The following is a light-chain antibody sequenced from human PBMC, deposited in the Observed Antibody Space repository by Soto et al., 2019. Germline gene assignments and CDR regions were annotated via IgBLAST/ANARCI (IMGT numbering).Light chain of an antibody. J-gene: IGKJ4*02. Sequence: EIVLTQSPATLSLSTGERATLSCRASQSVSSYLAWYQQKPGQAPRLLIYDASNRATGIPARFSGSGSGTDFTLTISSLEPEDFAVYYCQQRSNWPGFGGGTKVEIK. V-gene: IGKV3-11*01. CDR3: QQRSNWPG. CDR2: DAS. CDR1: QSVSSY.